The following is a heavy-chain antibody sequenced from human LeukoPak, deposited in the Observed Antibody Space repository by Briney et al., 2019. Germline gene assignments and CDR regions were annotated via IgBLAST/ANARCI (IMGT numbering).Heavy chain of an antibody. Sequence: SGTLSLTCTVSGDSISSNSYYWGWIRQPPGKGLEWIGSIYYSGASYYNPSLKSRVIISVDTSKNQFSLKLSSVTAADTAVFYCARHYYDSSGYYLEGFDIWGQGTMVTVSS. CDR1: GDSISSNSYY. D-gene: IGHD3-22*01. CDR2: IYYSGAS. CDR3: ARHYYDSSGYYLEGFDI. J-gene: IGHJ3*02. V-gene: IGHV4-39*01.